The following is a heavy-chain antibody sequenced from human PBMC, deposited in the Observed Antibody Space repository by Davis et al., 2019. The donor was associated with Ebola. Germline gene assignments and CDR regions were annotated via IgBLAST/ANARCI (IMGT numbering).Heavy chain of an antibody. CDR3: ARDDYDSPDWFDP. V-gene: IGHV1-18*01. J-gene: IGHJ5*02. CDR2: ISAYNGNT. CDR1: GYTFTSYD. Sequence: ASVKVSCKASGYTFTSYDINWVRQATGQGLEWMGWISAYNGNTNYAQNLQGRVTMTTDTSTSTAYMELRSLRSDDTAVYYCARDDYDSPDWFDPWGQGTLVTVSS. D-gene: IGHD3-22*01.